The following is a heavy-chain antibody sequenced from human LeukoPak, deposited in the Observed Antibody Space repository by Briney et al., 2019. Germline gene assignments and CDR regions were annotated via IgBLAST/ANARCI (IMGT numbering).Heavy chain of an antibody. D-gene: IGHD6-13*01. CDR2: IKQDGSEK. CDR1: GFTFSSYG. J-gene: IGHJ4*02. V-gene: IGHV3-7*01. CDR3: ARGGVRGGQLVLYYFDY. Sequence: GRSLRLSCAASGFTFSSYGMHWVRQAPGKGLEWVANIKQDGSEKYYVDSVKGRFTISRDNAKNSLYLQMNSLRAEDTAVYYCARGGVRGGQLVLYYFDYWGQGTLVTVSS.